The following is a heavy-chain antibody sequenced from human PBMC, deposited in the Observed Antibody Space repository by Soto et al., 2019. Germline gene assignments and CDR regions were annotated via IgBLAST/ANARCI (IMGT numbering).Heavy chain of an antibody. D-gene: IGHD3-9*01. V-gene: IGHV3-48*01. CDR2: ISSSSSTI. CDR1: GFTFSSYS. Sequence: GGSLRLSCAASGFTFSSYSMNWVRQAPGKGLEWVSYISSSSSTIYYADSVKGRFTISRDNAENSLYLQMNSLRAEDTAVYYCARDADILTGSDAFDIWGQGTMVTVSS. J-gene: IGHJ3*02. CDR3: ARDADILTGSDAFDI.